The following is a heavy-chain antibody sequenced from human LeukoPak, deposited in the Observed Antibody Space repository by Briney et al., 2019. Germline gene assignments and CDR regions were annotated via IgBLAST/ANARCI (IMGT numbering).Heavy chain of an antibody. D-gene: IGHD6-19*01. J-gene: IGHJ4*02. Sequence: PSETLSLTCTVSGGSMSGHLWNWVRQPPGKGLEWIGYIYHDGSTKFNPSLKSRVTISVDTSNNQFSLKLRSVTAADTAVYYCARGGWSKNYWGQGTLVTVSS. V-gene: IGHV4-59*11. CDR2: IYHDGST. CDR1: GGSMSGHL. CDR3: ARGGWSKNY.